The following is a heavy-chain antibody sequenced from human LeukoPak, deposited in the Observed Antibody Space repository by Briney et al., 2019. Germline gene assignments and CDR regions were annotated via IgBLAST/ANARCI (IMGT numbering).Heavy chain of an antibody. V-gene: IGHV3-23*01. CDR1: GFTFSSYA. D-gene: IGHD1-26*01. CDR3: AKDQRVYSGSYLVFLPYGAFDI. Sequence: PGGSLRLSCAASGFTFSSYAMSGVRQAPGKGLEWVSAISGSGGSTYYADSVKGRFTISRDNSKNTLCLQMNSLRAEDTAVYYCAKDQRVYSGSYLVFLPYGAFDIWGQGTMVTVSS. CDR2: ISGSGGST. J-gene: IGHJ3*02.